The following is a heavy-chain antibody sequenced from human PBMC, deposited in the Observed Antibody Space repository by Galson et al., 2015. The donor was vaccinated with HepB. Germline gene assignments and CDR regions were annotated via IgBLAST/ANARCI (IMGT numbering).Heavy chain of an antibody. CDR3: ARDLGSCFDC. CDR2: IWYDDSNK. D-gene: IGHD2-15*01. CDR1: GFTFSNYG. J-gene: IGHJ4*02. Sequence: LRLSCAASGFTFSNYGMHWVRQAPGKELEWVALIWYDDSNKYYADSVKGRFTISRDNSKNTLYLQMSSLRAEDTAVYYCARDLGSCFDCLGQGTLVTVSS. V-gene: IGHV3-33*01.